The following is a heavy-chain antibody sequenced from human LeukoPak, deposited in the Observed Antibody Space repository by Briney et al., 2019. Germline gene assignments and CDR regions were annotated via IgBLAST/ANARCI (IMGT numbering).Heavy chain of an antibody. V-gene: IGHV3-30*04. Sequence: PGGSLRLSCAASGFTFSSYAMHWVRQAPGKGLEWVAVISYDGSNKYYADSVKGRFTISRDNSKNTLYLQMNSLRAEDTAVYYCARDGNRYQLLLDWFDPWGQGTLVTVSS. D-gene: IGHD2-2*01. CDR1: GFTFSSYA. CDR3: ARDGNRYQLLLDWFDP. J-gene: IGHJ5*02. CDR2: ISYDGSNK.